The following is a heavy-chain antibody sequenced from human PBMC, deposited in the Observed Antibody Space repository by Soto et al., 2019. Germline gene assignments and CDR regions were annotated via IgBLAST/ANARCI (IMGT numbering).Heavy chain of an antibody. V-gene: IGHV3-23*01. CDR2: INGGRS. CDR3: GSQAWDL. J-gene: IGHJ5*02. CDR1: GITFSRYD. Sequence: EVQLLESGGGLVQPGGSLRLSCEASGITFSRYDMSWVRQAPGPGLEWVSAINGGRSCYGDSVEGRFPVSRDNSKTALSLQMNRLRVEDTAIYYCGSQAWDLWGQGTLVTVPS.